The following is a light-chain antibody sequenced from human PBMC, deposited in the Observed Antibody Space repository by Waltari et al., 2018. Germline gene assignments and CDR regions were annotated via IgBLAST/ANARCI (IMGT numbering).Light chain of an antibody. CDR1: QGITNY. V-gene: IGKV1-9*01. J-gene: IGKJ5*01. CDR2: AAT. Sequence: DIQLTQSPSFLSASVGDRVTITCLASQGITNYLAWYQQKPGKAPKLLIYAATALQSGVPSTFSGSGSGTEFTLTISSLQPEDFATYYCQHLNSYPITFGQGTRLEMK. CDR3: QHLNSYPIT.